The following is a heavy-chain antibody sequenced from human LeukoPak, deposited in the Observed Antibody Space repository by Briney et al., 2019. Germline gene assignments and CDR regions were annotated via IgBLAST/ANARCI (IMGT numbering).Heavy chain of an antibody. V-gene: IGHV3-23*01. CDR1: GFTFSSYA. CDR2: ISGSGGST. Sequence: GGSLRLSCVASGFTFSSYAMSWVRQAPGRGLEWVSAISGSGGSTYYADSVKGRFSISRDNSKNTLYLQMNSLRAEDTAVYYCARDQRGRYCSSTSCYTTGNYWGQGTLVTVSS. D-gene: IGHD2-2*02. CDR3: ARDQRGRYCSSTSCYTTGNY. J-gene: IGHJ4*02.